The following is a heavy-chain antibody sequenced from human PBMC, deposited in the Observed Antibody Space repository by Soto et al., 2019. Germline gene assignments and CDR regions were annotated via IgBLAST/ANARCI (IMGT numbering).Heavy chain of an antibody. Sequence: EVQLVESGGGLVKPGGSLRLSCAASGFTFSSYSMNWVRQAPGKGLEWVSSISSSSSYIYYADSVKGRFTISRDNAKNSLYLQMNSLRSDDTAVYYCARDYCSGGSCWPGRWFDPWGQGTLVTVSS. J-gene: IGHJ5*02. CDR3: ARDYCSGGSCWPGRWFDP. CDR2: ISSSSSYI. D-gene: IGHD2-15*01. V-gene: IGHV3-21*04. CDR1: GFTFSSYS.